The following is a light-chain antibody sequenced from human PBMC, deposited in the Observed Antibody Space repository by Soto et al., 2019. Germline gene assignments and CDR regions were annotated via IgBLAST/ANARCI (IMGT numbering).Light chain of an antibody. CDR2: EVS. CDR1: SSDVGGYNY. CDR3: SSYAGIFYV. V-gene: IGLV2-8*01. Sequence: QSALTQPPSASGSPGQSVTISCTGTSSDVGGYNYVSWYQQHPGKAPKLMIYEVSKRPSGVPDRFSGSESGNTASLTVSGLQAEDEADYYCSSYAGIFYVFGTGTKVTVL. J-gene: IGLJ1*01.